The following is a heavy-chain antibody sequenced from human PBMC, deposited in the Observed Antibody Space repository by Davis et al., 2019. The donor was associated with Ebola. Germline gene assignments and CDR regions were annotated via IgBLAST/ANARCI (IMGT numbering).Heavy chain of an antibody. CDR3: ARVHNRNYTVDY. J-gene: IGHJ4*02. CDR1: GGSFSGYY. CDR2: INHSGST. D-gene: IGHD1-7*01. V-gene: IGHV4-34*01. Sequence: PSETLSLTCAVYGGSFSGYYWSWIRQPPGKGLEWIGEINHSGSTNYNPSLKSRVTISLDTSKNQFSLKLSSVTAADTAVYYCARVHNRNYTVDYWGQGTLVTVSS.